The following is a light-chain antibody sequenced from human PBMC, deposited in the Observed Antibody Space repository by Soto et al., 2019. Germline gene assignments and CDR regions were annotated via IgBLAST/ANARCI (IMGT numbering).Light chain of an antibody. J-gene: IGKJ1*01. CDR1: QTLDSM. Sequence: IVLTQSPATLSVSPGVRATLSCWASQTLDSMVAWYQQKSGQAPRLLIYSASARATGVPARFSGYGSGTDFTLTISSLQSEDLGVYYCQQYKDWPMTFGQGTKVEV. CDR2: SAS. CDR3: QQYKDWPMT. V-gene: IGKV3-15*01.